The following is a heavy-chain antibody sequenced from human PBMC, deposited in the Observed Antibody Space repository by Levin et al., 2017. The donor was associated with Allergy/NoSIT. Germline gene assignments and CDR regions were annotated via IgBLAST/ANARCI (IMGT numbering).Heavy chain of an antibody. CDR1: GFSLSSSGMR. D-gene: IGHD2-21*01. CDR2: TDWNDDK. J-gene: IGHJ3*01. CDR3: ARIGDGSDV. V-gene: IGHV2-70*04. Sequence: SGPTLVKPTQTLTVTCTFSGFSLSSSGMRVTWIRQPPGKALEWLARTDWNDDKFYSTSLKTRLTISKDTSKNQVVLTMTNLDPVDTATYYCARIGDGSDVWGQGTMVTVSS.